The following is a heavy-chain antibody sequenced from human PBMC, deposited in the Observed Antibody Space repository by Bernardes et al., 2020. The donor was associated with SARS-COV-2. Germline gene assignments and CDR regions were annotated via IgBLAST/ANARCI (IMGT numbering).Heavy chain of an antibody. CDR3: VTVNDYYSPFFEY. CDR1: GNNIDELY. CDR2: LDPEEGDI. D-gene: IGHD2-21*02. Sequence: ASVKVSCKVSGNNIDELYVHWVRQAPGKGLEWMGGLDPEEGDIILAQRFHGRVTMTDDTSTDTTYMDLRSLRSDDTAVYFCVTVNDYYSPFFEYWGQGTLVTVSS. V-gene: IGHV1-24*01. J-gene: IGHJ4*02.